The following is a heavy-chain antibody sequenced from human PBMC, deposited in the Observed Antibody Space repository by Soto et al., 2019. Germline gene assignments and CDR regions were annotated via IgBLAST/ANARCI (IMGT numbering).Heavy chain of an antibody. CDR3: AKVRTVTTGNLVYYFDY. Sequence: GGSLRLSCAASGFTFSSYAMSWVRQAPGKGLEWVSAISGSGGSTYYADSVKGRFTISRDNSKNTLYLQMNSLRAEDTAVYYCAKVRTVTTGNLVYYFDYWGQGTLVTVSS. J-gene: IGHJ4*02. CDR2: ISGSGGST. D-gene: IGHD4-17*01. V-gene: IGHV3-23*01. CDR1: GFTFSSYA.